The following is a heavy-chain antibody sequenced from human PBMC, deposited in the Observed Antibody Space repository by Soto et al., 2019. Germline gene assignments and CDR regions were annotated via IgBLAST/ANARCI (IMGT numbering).Heavy chain of an antibody. Sequence: ASVKVSCKASGYTFTSYGISWVRQAPGQGLEWMGWISAYNGNTNYAQKLQGRVTMTTDTSTSTAYMELRSLRSDDTAVYYCARDSKQLVPHYYYGMEVWGQGTTVTVSS. CDR1: GYTFTSYG. CDR3: ARDSKQLVPHYYYGMEV. D-gene: IGHD6-13*01. V-gene: IGHV1-18*01. CDR2: ISAYNGNT. J-gene: IGHJ6*02.